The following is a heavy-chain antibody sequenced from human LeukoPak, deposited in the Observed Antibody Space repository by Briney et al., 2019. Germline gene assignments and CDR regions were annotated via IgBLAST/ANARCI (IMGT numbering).Heavy chain of an antibody. CDR3: ARAQKYYDFWSGYYYGAFDI. Sequence: GGSLRLSCAASGFTSSSYWMHWVRQAPGKGLVWVSRINSDGSSTSYADSVKGRFTISRDNAKNTLYLQMNSLRAEDTAVYYCARAQKYYDFWSGYYYGAFDIWGQGTMVTVSS. CDR1: GFTSSSYW. D-gene: IGHD3-3*01. V-gene: IGHV3-74*01. J-gene: IGHJ3*02. CDR2: INSDGSST.